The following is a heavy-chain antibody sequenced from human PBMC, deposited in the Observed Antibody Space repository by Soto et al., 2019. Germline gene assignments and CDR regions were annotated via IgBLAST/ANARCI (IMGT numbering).Heavy chain of an antibody. V-gene: IGHV3-21*01. Sequence: PGGSLRLSCEASGFSFSTYSMLWVRQAPGKGLEWVSSIGRRSDIYYADSVKGRFTISRDNAKNSVSLQMNSLRDEDTAVYYCAREETAWPLAYGLDVWGQGTAVTVPS. J-gene: IGHJ6*02. CDR3: AREETAWPLAYGLDV. D-gene: IGHD2-21*02. CDR1: GFSFSTYS. CDR2: IGRRSDI.